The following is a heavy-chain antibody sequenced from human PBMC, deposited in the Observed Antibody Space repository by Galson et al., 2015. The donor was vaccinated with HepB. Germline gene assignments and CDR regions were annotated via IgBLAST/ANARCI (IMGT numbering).Heavy chain of an antibody. Sequence: SLRLSCAASGFIFSTYAFHWVRQAPGKGLEWVAVISSDGTTKNYADSVKGRFTISRDNSESTLSLEMNSLRSDDRAVYYCARIGDGYDHMGVYFNNGMDVWGQGTTVTVAS. CDR3: ARIGDGYDHMGVYFNNGMDV. CDR1: GFIFSTYA. CDR2: ISSDGTTK. V-gene: IGHV3-30*19. D-gene: IGHD5-12*01. J-gene: IGHJ6*02.